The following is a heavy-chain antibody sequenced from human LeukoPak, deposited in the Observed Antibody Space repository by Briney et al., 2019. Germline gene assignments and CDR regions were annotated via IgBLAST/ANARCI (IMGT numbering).Heavy chain of an antibody. V-gene: IGHV3-21*01. J-gene: IGHJ2*01. D-gene: IGHD3-22*01. CDR2: ISSSSLYR. Sequence: PGGSLRLSRAASGFTFSSYTINWVRQAPGKGLEWVSSISSSSLYRFYADSVRGRFTISRDNAKNSLYLQMTSLRAEDTAVYYCARAPVYYDETRGYLKISNWYFDLWGRGTLVTVSS. CDR3: ARAPVYYDETRGYLKISNWYFDL. CDR1: GFTFSSYT.